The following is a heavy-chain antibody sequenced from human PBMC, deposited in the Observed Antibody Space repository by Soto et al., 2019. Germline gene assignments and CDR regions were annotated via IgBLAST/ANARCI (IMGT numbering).Heavy chain of an antibody. Sequence: QVQLQQWGAGLLKPSETLSLTCAVYGGSFSGYYWSWIRQPPGKGLEWIGEINHSGSTNYNPSLKSRVTISVDTSKNQFSRKLSSVTAADTAVYYCARLRLLWFGELFSYYYYGMDVWGQGTTVTVSS. V-gene: IGHV4-34*01. J-gene: IGHJ6*02. CDR1: GGSFSGYY. CDR2: INHSGST. D-gene: IGHD3-10*01. CDR3: ARLRLLWFGELFSYYYYGMDV.